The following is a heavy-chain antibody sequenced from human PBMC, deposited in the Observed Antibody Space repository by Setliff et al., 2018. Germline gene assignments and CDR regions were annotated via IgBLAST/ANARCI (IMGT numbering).Heavy chain of an antibody. D-gene: IGHD3-9*01. CDR2: INPSGGRL. CDR1: GYTFTNYY. J-gene: IGHJ3*02. Sequence: ASVKVSCKASGYTFTNYYIHWVRQTPGQGLEWMGVINPSGGRLSYAEKFQDRVTMTRDTSTNTVYMDLSSLRDDDTAVYYCAREVSTGENSGCDIWGQGTVVTVSS. V-gene: IGHV1-46*01. CDR3: AREVSTGENSGCDI.